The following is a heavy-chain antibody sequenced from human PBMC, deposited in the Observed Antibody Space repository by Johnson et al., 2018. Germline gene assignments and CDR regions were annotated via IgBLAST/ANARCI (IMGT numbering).Heavy chain of an antibody. CDR3: AKDYRIAVAGTKTYSYYYMDV. CDR2: ISWNSGSI. Sequence: VQLVESGGGLVQPGRSLRLSCAASGFTFDDYAMHWVRQAPGKGLEWVSGISWNSGSIAYADSVKGRFTISRDNAKNSLYLQMNSLRAEDTALYYCAKDYRIAVAGTKTYSYYYMDVWGKGTTVTVSS. V-gene: IGHV3-9*01. J-gene: IGHJ6*03. D-gene: IGHD6-19*01. CDR1: GFTFDDYA.